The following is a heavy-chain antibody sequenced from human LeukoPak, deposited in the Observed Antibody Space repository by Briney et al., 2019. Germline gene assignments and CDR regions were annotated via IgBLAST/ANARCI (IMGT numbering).Heavy chain of an antibody. CDR3: AREHGSGYFDAFDI. V-gene: IGHV4-4*07. D-gene: IGHD3-22*01. Sequence: SETLSLTCTVSGGSISSYYWSWIRQPAGKGLEWIGRIYTSGSTNYNPSLKGRVTMSVDTSKNQFSLKLSSVTAADTAVYYCAREHGSGYFDAFDIWGQGTMVTVSS. J-gene: IGHJ3*02. CDR1: GGSISSYY. CDR2: IYTSGST.